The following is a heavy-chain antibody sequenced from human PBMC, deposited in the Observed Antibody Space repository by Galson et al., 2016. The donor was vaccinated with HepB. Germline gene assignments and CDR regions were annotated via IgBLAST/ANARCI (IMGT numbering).Heavy chain of an antibody. CDR3: AKDPWLAAAGRGNSYYYAMDV. V-gene: IGHV3-30*18. D-gene: IGHD6-13*01. Sequence: SLRLSCAASGFTFSSYDMHWVRQAPGKGLEWVAVISYDGSNKYYADSVKGRFTISRDNSKNTLYLQMNSLRAEDTAVYYCAKDPWLAAAGRGNSYYYAMDVWGQGTTVTVSS. CDR2: ISYDGSNK. CDR1: GFTFSSYD. J-gene: IGHJ6*02.